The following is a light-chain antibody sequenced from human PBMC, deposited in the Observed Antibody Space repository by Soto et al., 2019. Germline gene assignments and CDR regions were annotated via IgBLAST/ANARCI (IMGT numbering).Light chain of an antibody. CDR3: LQHSTYPWT. CDR2: AAS. J-gene: IGKJ1*01. V-gene: IGKV1-17*01. CDR1: QGIGDD. Sequence: DIQMTQSPSSLSASVGDRVIITCRASQGIGDDLGWYQQKPGKAPKRLIYAASSLQSGVPSRFSGSGSGTDFTLTISSLQPDDFASYYCLQHSTYPWTFGPGTKVEVK.